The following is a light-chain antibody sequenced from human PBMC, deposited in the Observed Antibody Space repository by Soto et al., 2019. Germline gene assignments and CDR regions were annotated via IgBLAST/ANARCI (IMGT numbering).Light chain of an antibody. V-gene: IGKV3-20*01. CDR2: GAS. CDR1: QSVSSSY. J-gene: IGKJ2*01. CDR3: QQYGSSPYT. Sequence: EIVLTQSPGTLSLSPGERATLSCRPSQSVSSSYLAWYQQKPGQAPRLLIYGASSRATGIPERFSGSGSGTDFTLTISRLEPEDFAVYYCQQYGSSPYTFGQGTKLEIK.